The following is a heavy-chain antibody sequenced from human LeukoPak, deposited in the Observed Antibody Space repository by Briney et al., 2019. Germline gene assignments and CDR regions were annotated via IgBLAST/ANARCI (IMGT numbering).Heavy chain of an antibody. Sequence: GRSLRLSCAASGFTFSSYAMHWVRQAPGKGLEWVAVISYDGSNKYYADSVKGRFTISRDNSKNTLYLQMNSLRAEDTAVYYCARGFTYYDILTGSDIWGQGTMVTASS. CDR2: ISYDGSNK. V-gene: IGHV3-30-3*01. CDR1: GFTFSSYA. D-gene: IGHD3-9*01. J-gene: IGHJ3*02. CDR3: ARGFTYYDILTGSDI.